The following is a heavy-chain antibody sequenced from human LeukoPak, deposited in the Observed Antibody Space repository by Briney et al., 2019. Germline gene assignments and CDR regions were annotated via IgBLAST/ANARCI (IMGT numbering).Heavy chain of an antibody. CDR1: GGTFSSYA. J-gene: IGHJ4*02. V-gene: IGHV1-69*13. CDR2: IIPIFGTA. D-gene: IGHD2-2*01. Sequence: GASVKVSCKASGGTFSSYAISWVRQAPGQGLEWMGGIIPIFGTANYAQKFQGRVTITADESTSTAYMELSSLRSEDTAVYYCARPRVKCRSTCCLFDYWGQGTLVTVSS. CDR3: ARPRVKCRSTCCLFDY.